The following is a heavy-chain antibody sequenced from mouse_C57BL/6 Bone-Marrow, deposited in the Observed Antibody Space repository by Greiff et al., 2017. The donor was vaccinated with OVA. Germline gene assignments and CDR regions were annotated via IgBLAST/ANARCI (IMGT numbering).Heavy chain of an antibody. J-gene: IGHJ1*03. CDR2: IYWDDDK. V-gene: IGHV8-12*01. D-gene: IGHD1-1*01. CDR1: GFSLSTSGMG. Sequence: QVTLKVCGPGILQSSQPLSLTCSFSGFSLSTSGMGVSWIRQPSGKGLEWLAHIYWDDDKRYNPSLKSRLTISKDTSRNQVFLKITSVDTADTATYYCARSTVVATDWYFDVWGTGTTVTVSS. CDR3: ARSTVVATDWYFDV.